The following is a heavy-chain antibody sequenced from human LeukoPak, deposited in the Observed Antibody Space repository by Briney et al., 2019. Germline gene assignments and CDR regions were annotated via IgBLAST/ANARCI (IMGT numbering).Heavy chain of an antibody. CDR2: ISYDGSNK. CDR3: ARHAAASPTYYFDY. CDR1: GFTFSSYA. Sequence: GGSLRLSCAASGFTFSSYAMHWVRQAPGKGLEWVAVISYDGSNKYYADSVKGRFTISRDNSKNTLYLQMNSLRAEDTAVYYCARHAAASPTYYFDYWGQGTLVTVSS. J-gene: IGHJ4*02. V-gene: IGHV3-30-3*01. D-gene: IGHD2-15*01.